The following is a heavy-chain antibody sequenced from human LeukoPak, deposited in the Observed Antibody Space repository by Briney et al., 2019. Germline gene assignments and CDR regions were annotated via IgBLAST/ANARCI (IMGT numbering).Heavy chain of an antibody. J-gene: IGHJ4*02. Sequence: PSETLSLTCTVSGGSISSGDYYWSWIRQPPGKGLEWIGYIYYSGSTYYNPSLKSRVTISVDTSKNQFSLKLSSVTAADTAVYYCARGFGSSSWYTPAYFDYWGQGTLVTVSS. CDR2: IYYSGST. D-gene: IGHD6-13*01. CDR1: GGSISSGDYY. CDR3: ARGFGSSSWYTPAYFDY. V-gene: IGHV4-30-4*01.